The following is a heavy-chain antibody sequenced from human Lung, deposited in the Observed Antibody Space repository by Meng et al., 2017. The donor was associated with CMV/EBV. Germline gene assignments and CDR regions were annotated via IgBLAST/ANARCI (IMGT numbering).Heavy chain of an antibody. CDR2: IDWDDDK. J-gene: IGHJ4*02. CDR1: GFSLSTSGMC. CDR3: ARTVGRELHFDY. Sequence: SGXXLVXPTQTLTLTCTFSGFSLSTSGMCVSWVRQPPGKALEWLALIDWDDDKYYSTSLKTRLTISKDTSKNQVVLTMANMDPVDTATYYCARTVGRELHFDYWGQGTLVTVSS. D-gene: IGHD1-26*01. V-gene: IGHV2-70*20.